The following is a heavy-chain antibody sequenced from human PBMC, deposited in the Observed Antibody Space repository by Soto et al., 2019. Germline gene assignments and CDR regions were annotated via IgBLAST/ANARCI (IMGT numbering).Heavy chain of an antibody. V-gene: IGHV1-8*01. J-gene: IGHJ4*02. Sequence: QVQLVQSGAEVKKPGASVKVSCKASGYTFTSYDINWVRQATGQGLEWMGWMNPNRGNTGQAQKSQARXPXTXXTSIRTAYMALSSLRPEDTAVYYCARALYGDNVDYWGQGTLVTVSS. D-gene: IGHD4-17*01. CDR2: MNPNRGNT. CDR1: GYTFTSYD. CDR3: ARALYGDNVDY.